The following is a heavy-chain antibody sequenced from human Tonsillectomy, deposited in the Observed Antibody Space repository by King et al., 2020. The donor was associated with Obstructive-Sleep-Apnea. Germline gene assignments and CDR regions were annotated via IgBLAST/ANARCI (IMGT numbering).Heavy chain of an antibody. CDR3: GGYNWFDP. CDR2: ISYDGSDK. J-gene: IGHJ5*02. D-gene: IGHD6-13*01. CDR1: GFTFSNYG. Sequence: QVQLVESGGGVVQPGRSLRLSCAASGFTFSNYGMHWVRQAPGEGLEWVAIISYDGSDKYYADSLKGRFTISRDNSKSTLYLQMNSLRPEDTAVDYCGGYNWFDPWGQGTLVTVSS. V-gene: IGHV3-30*03.